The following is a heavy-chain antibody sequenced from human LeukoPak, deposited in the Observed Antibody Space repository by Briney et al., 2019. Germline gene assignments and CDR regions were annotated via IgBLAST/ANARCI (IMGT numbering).Heavy chain of an antibody. CDR2: ISSSSSYI. J-gene: IGHJ6*03. CDR1: GFTFSSYS. CDR3: ARKGGSKGSYEDFYYYYMDV. D-gene: IGHD1-26*01. Sequence: KPGGSLRLSCAASGFTFSSYSMNWVRQAPGKGLEWVSSISSSSSYIYYADSVKGRFTISRDNAKNSLYLQMNSLRAEDTAVYYCARKGGSKGSYEDFYYYYMDVWGKGTTVTISS. V-gene: IGHV3-21*01.